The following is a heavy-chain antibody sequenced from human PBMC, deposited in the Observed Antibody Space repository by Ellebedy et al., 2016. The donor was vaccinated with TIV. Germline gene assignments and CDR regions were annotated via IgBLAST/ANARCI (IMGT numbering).Heavy chain of an antibody. CDR3: ARDSAVAATGYYGMDV. CDR2: ISSSGSTI. V-gene: IGHV3-48*03. J-gene: IGHJ6*02. D-gene: IGHD2-15*01. CDR1: GFTFSSYE. Sequence: GESLKISCAASGFTFSSYEMNWVRQAPGKGLEWVSYISSSGSTIYYADSVKGRFTISRDNAKNSLYLQMNSLRAEDTAVYYCARDSAVAATGYYGMDVWGQGTTVTVSS.